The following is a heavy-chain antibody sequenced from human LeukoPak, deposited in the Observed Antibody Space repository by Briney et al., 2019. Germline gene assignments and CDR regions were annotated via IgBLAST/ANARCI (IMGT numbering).Heavy chain of an antibody. J-gene: IGHJ5*02. Sequence: ASVKVSCKASGYTFIGYYMHWVRQAPGQGLEWMGWINPNSGGTNYAQKFQGRVTMTRDTSISTAYMELSRLRSDDTAVYYCARERRSRGIVSRGGWFDPWGQGTLVTVSS. D-gene: IGHD2-21*01. CDR1: GYTFIGYY. CDR3: ARERRSRGIVSRGGWFDP. V-gene: IGHV1-2*02. CDR2: INPNSGGT.